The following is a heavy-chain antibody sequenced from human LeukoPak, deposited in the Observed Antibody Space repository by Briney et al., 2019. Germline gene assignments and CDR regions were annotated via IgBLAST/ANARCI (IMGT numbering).Heavy chain of an antibody. Sequence: PGGSLRLSCAASGFTFSSYSMNWVRQAPGKGLEWVSSISSSSSYIYYADSVKGRFTISRDNAKNSLYLQMNSLRAEDTAVYYCARSIWFGENYYYYYMDVWGKGTTVTVSS. J-gene: IGHJ6*03. CDR1: GFTFSSYS. V-gene: IGHV3-21*01. CDR3: ARSIWFGENYYYYYMDV. CDR2: ISSSSSYI. D-gene: IGHD3-10*01.